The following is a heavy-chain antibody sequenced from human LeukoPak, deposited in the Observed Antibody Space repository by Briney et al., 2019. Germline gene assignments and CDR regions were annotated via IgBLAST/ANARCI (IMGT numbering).Heavy chain of an antibody. CDR1: GGTFSSYA. J-gene: IGHJ5*02. Sequence: SVKVSCKASGGTFSSYAISWVRQAPGQRLEWMGEIIPIFGTANYAQKFQGRVTITADESTSTAYMELSSLRSEDTAVYYCARDWWVTKVGYEYNWFDPWGQGTLVTVSS. V-gene: IGHV1-69*13. CDR2: IIPIFGTA. D-gene: IGHD4-17*01. CDR3: ARDWWVTKVGYEYNWFDP.